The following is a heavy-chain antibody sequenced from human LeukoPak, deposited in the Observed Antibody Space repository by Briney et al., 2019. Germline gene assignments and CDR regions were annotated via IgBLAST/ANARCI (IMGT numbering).Heavy chain of an antibody. J-gene: IGHJ4*02. CDR1: GGSISSYY. CDR2: IYYSGST. D-gene: IGHD1-7*01. CDR3: ARGSRELYYFDY. Sequence: SETLSLTCTASGGSISSYYWSWIRQPPGKGLEWIGYIYYSGSTKYNPSLKSRVTISVDASKTQFSLKLNSVTAADTAVYYCARGSRELYYFDYWGQGTLVTVSS. V-gene: IGHV4-59*01.